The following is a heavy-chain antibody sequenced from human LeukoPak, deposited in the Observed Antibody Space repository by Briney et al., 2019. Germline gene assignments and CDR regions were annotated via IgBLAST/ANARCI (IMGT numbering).Heavy chain of an antibody. V-gene: IGHV7-4-1*02. CDR3: ARDYDFWSDYSVGADYYYYYYMDV. Sequence: ASVKVSCKASGYTFISYSMNWVRQAPGQGLEWMGWINTNTGNPTYAQGFTGRFVFSLDTSVSTAYLQISSLKAEDTAVYYCARDYDFWSDYSVGADYYYYYYMDVWGKGTTVTVSS. CDR1: GYTFISYS. J-gene: IGHJ6*03. D-gene: IGHD3-3*01. CDR2: INTNTGNP.